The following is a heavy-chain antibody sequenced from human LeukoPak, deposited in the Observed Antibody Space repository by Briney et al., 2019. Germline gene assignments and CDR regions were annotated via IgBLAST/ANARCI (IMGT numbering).Heavy chain of an antibody. CDR3: ASTHILGYCSSTSCYDYFDY. CDR1: GYTFTSYA. V-gene: IGHV1-3*01. D-gene: IGHD2-2*01. Sequence: GASVKVSCKASGYTFTSYAMHWVRQAPGQRLEWMGWINAGNGNTKYSQKFQGRVTITRDTSASTAYMELSSLRSEDTAVYYCASTHILGYCSSTSCYDYFDYWGQGTLVTVSS. J-gene: IGHJ4*02. CDR2: INAGNGNT.